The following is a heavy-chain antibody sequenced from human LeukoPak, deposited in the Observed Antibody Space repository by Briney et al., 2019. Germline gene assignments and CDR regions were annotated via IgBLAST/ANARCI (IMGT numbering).Heavy chain of an antibody. D-gene: IGHD1-26*01. V-gene: IGHV3-30*03. CDR1: GFTFSSYG. CDR2: ISYDGSNK. J-gene: IGHJ4*02. Sequence: GGSLRLSCAASGFTFSSYGMHWVRQAPGKGLEWVAVISYDGSNKYYADSVKGRFTISRDNSKNTLYLQMNSLRAEDTAVYYCAAPGGGSDVFDYWGQGTLVTVSS. CDR3: AAPGGGSDVFDY.